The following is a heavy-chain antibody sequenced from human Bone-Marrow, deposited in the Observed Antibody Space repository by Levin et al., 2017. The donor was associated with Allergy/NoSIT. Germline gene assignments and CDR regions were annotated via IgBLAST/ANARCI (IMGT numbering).Heavy chain of an antibody. Sequence: SETLSLTCTVSGVSITSGSYYWSWIRQPAGKGLEWIGHSYTSGNITYNPSLKSRVTISLDTSKNQFSLKLRAVTAADTAVYYCARVRQYSYYYTDVWGKGTMVTVSS. CDR1: GVSITSGSYY. CDR2: SYTSGNI. D-gene: IGHD2-21*01. V-gene: IGHV4-61*09. CDR3: ARVRQYSYYYTDV. J-gene: IGHJ6*03.